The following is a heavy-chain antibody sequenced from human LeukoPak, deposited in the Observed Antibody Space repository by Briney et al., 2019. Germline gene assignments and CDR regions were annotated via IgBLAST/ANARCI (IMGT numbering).Heavy chain of an antibody. V-gene: IGHV3-66*01. CDR3: ARAVDIVATTPFDL. CDR1: GFTFSDYY. CDR2: LYTGGTT. D-gene: IGHD5-12*01. J-gene: IGHJ3*01. Sequence: PGGSLRLSCAASGFTFSDYYMSWVRQAPGKGLEWVSVLYTGGTTYYADSVKGRFTISRDNSKNTVYLDMNSLRAEDTAVYYCARAVDIVATTPFDLWGQGTMVTVSS.